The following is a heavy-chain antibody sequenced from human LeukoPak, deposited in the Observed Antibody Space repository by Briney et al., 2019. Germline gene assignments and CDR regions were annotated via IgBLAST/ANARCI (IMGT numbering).Heavy chain of an antibody. J-gene: IGHJ4*02. D-gene: IGHD1-26*01. CDR1: GFTFSSYG. CDR2: ISYDGSNK. CDR3: AKDRFYSGSYYPHFDY. Sequence: GGSLRLSCAASGFTFSSYGMHWVRQAPGKGLEWVAVISYDGSNKYYADSVKGRFTISRDNSKNTLYLQMNSLRAEDTAVYYCAKDRFYSGSYYPHFDYWGQGTLVTVSS. V-gene: IGHV3-30*18.